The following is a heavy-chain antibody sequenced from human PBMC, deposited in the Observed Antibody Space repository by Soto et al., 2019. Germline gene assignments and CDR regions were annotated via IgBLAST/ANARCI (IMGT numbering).Heavy chain of an antibody. V-gene: IGHV3-23*01. J-gene: IGHJ6*03. D-gene: IGHD4-4*01. CDR3: AKATTVTLYYYYYMDV. CDR1: GFTFSSYA. CDR2: ISGSGGST. Sequence: QPGGSLRLSCAASGFTFSSYAMSWVRQAPGKGLEWVSAISGSGGSTYYADSVKGRFTISRDNSKNTLYLQMNSLRAEDTAVYYCAKATTVTLYYYYYMDVWGKGTTVTVSS.